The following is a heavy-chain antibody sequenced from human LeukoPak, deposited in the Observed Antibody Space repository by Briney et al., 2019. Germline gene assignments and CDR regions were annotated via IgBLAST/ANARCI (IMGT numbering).Heavy chain of an antibody. Sequence: ASVKVSCKASGYTFTGYYMHWVRQAPGQGLEWMGRINPNSGGTNYAQKFQGRVTMTRDTSISTAYMELSRLRSDDTAVYYCARVGYYYDSSGPGLGYYFDYWGQGTLVTVSS. CDR2: INPNSGGT. D-gene: IGHD3-22*01. CDR1: GYTFTGYY. V-gene: IGHV1-2*06. CDR3: ARVGYYYDSSGPGLGYYFDY. J-gene: IGHJ4*02.